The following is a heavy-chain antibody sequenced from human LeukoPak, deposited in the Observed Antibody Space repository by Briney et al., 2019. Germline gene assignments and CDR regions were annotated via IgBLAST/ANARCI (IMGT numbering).Heavy chain of an antibody. V-gene: IGHV1-69*01. D-gene: IGHD3-10*01. CDR1: GGTFSSYA. J-gene: IGHJ4*02. CDR2: IIPIFGTA. Sequence: GASVKVSCKASGGTFSSYAISWVRQAPGQGLEWMGGIIPIFGTANYAQKFQGRVTITADESTSTAYMELSSLRSEDTAVYYCARVPHYGSGSYLFDYWGQGTLVTVSS. CDR3: ARVPHYGSGSYLFDY.